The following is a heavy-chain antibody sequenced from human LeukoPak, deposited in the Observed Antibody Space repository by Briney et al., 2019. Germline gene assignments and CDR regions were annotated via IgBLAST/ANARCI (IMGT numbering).Heavy chain of an antibody. V-gene: IGHV4-34*01. CDR1: GGSFSGYY. D-gene: IGHD2-2*01. J-gene: IGHJ4*02. CDR3: ARGRGRGVVVPAAMDFDY. Sequence: PSETLSLTCAVDGGSFSGYYWSWIRQPPGRGLEWIGEINHSGSTNYTPSLKSRVTISVDTSKNQFSQKLSLVAAADTAVYYCARGRGRGVVVPAAMDFDYWGQGTLVTVSS. CDR2: INHSGST.